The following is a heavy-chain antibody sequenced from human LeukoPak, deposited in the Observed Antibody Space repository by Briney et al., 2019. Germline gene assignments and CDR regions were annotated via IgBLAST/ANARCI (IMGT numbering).Heavy chain of an antibody. CDR2: IYYSGRT. V-gene: IGHV4-30-4*01. CDR3: AREGWSGYYLGRYWYFDL. D-gene: IGHD3-3*01. J-gene: IGHJ2*01. CDR1: GGSISSGDYY. Sequence: SETLSLTCTVSGGSISSGDYYWSWIRQPPGKGLEWIGYIYYSGRTYYNPSLKSRVTISVDTSKNQFSLKLSSVTAADTAVYYCAREGWSGYYLGRYWYFDLWGRGTLVTVSS.